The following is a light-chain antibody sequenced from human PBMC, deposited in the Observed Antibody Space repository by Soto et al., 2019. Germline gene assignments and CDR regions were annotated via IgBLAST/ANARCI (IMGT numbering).Light chain of an antibody. J-gene: IGKJ4*01. CDR3: QQYGAYPLT. CDR2: GVS. V-gene: IGKV3-20*01. CDR1: QSVRSTY. Sequence: EIVLTQSPGTLSLSPGERSTLSFMSSQSVRSTYLAWYQQKPGLAPRLLIFGVSNRATGIPDRFSGSGSGTDFTLTISRLEPEDFAVYYCQQYGAYPLTFGGGTKVDIK.